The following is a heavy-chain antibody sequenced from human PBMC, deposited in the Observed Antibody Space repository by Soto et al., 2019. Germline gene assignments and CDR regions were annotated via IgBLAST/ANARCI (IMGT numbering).Heavy chain of an antibody. Sequence: EVQLVESGGGVVRPGGSLRLSCEASGFTFDDYGMSWVRQAPGKGLEWVSGINWNGGSIGYADSVKGRFTISRDNAKNYLYLEMNSLRADDTAYYYCARSRVAGAGLGDFWGQGTLVIVSS. CDR1: GFTFDDYG. D-gene: IGHD6-13*01. CDR2: INWNGGSI. V-gene: IGHV3-20*04. J-gene: IGHJ4*02. CDR3: ARSRVAGAGLGDF.